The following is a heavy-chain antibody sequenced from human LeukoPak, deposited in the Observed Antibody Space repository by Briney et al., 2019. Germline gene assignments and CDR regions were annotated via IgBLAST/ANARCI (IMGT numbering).Heavy chain of an antibody. CDR2: ISWNSGSI. CDR1: GFTFDDYA. V-gene: IGHV3-9*01. CDR3: AKDNVAVAGRSAFDI. D-gene: IGHD6-19*01. J-gene: IGHJ3*02. Sequence: GGSLRLSCAASGFTFDDYAMHWVRQAPGKGLEWVSGISWNSGSIGYADSVKGRFTISRDNAKNSLYLQMNSLRAEDTALYYCAKDNVAVAGRSAFDIWGQGTMVTVSS.